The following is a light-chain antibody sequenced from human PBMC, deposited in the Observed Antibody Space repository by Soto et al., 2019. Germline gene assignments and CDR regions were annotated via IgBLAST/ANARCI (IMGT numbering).Light chain of an antibody. CDR3: HPYGSSRT. V-gene: IGKV3-20*01. Sequence: DIVLPQYPGTLSLSPGERATLSCRASQSVTSSHFACYQQTPGQAPSLLIFGASNRATGIPDRFSGSGSGTDFTLTINRLEPEDFAVYYCHPYGSSRTFGQGTKVDI. J-gene: IGKJ1*01. CDR1: QSVTSSH. CDR2: GAS.